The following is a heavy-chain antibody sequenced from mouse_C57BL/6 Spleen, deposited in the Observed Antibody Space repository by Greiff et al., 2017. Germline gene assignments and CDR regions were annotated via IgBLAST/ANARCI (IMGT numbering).Heavy chain of an antibody. J-gene: IGHJ1*03. CDR2: IDPENGDT. CDR1: GFNIKDDY. CDR3: TTIPYYDGSRYFDV. Sequence: VQLKESGAELVRPGASVKLSCTASGFNIKDDYMHWVKQRPEQGLEWIGWIDPENGDTEYASKFQGKATITADTSSNTAYLQLSSLTSEDTAVYYCTTIPYYDGSRYFDVWGTGTTVTVSS. D-gene: IGHD1-1*01. V-gene: IGHV14-4*01.